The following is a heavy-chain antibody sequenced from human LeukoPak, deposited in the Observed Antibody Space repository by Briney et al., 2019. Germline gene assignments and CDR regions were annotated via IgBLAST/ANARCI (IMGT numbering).Heavy chain of an antibody. CDR2: IIPIFGTA. D-gene: IGHD1-26*01. Sequence: GASVKVSCKASGGTFSSYAISWVRQAPGQGLGWMGGIIPIFGTANYAQKFQGRVTITADESTSTAYMELSSLRSEDTAVYYCARGRSGSYYYGSQPIDYWGQGTLVTVSS. V-gene: IGHV1-69*13. CDR1: GGTFSSYA. J-gene: IGHJ4*02. CDR3: ARGRSGSYYYGSQPIDY.